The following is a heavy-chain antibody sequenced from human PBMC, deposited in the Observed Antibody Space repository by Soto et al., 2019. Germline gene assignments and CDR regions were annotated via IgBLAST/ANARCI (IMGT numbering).Heavy chain of an antibody. CDR3: VRDFSRIVXXTADAFDI. CDR1: GFTFNSYA. D-gene: IGHD1-26*01. CDR2: MSATGYYV. J-gene: IGHJ3*02. Sequence: GGSLRLSXVASGFTFNSYAVDWVRQAPGKGPEWVASMSATGYYVFYADSVKGRFIISRDNAKKSLYLQMNRLRVEDTAVYYCVRDFSRIVXXTADAFDIWGRGTMVTVSS. V-gene: IGHV3-21*01.